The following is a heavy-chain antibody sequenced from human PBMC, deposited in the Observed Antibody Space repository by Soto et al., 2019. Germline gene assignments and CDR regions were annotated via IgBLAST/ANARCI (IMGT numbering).Heavy chain of an antibody. CDR3: ERGRRSPHY. CDR1: GFTFSDYY. J-gene: IGHJ4*02. CDR2: ISSSSSYT. V-gene: IGHV3-11*06. Sequence: GGSLRLSCGASGFTFSDYYMSWIRQAPGKGLEWVSYISSSSSYTNYADSVKGRFTISRDNAKNSLYLQMNSLRAEDTAAHYWERGRRSPHYWGQGALVTVSS.